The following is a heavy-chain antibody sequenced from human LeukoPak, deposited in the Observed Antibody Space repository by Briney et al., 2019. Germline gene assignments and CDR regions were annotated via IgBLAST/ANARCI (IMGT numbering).Heavy chain of an antibody. Sequence: GGSLRLSCAASGFIFSDYYMTWIRQAPGKGLEWLAYISDNGRTISYADSVKGRFTISRDNAKKSLYLQINSLRVEDTAVYYCARLLRRLLWFEPVGYWGQGTLLTVSS. CDR1: GFIFSDYY. CDR2: ISDNGRTI. V-gene: IGHV3-11*01. CDR3: ARLLRRLLWFEPVGY. J-gene: IGHJ4*02. D-gene: IGHD3-10*01.